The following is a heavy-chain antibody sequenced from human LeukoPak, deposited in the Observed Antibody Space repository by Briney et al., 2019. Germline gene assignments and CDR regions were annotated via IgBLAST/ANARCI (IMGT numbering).Heavy chain of an antibody. Sequence: SETLSLTCAVYGGSFSGYYWSWIRQPPGKGLEWIGEINHSGSTNYNPSLKSRVAISVDTSKNQFSLKLSSVTAADTAVYYCARGRAVAGWSRYYFDYWGQGTLVTVSS. J-gene: IGHJ4*02. D-gene: IGHD6-19*01. CDR1: GGSFSGYY. V-gene: IGHV4-34*01. CDR2: INHSGST. CDR3: ARGRAVAGWSRYYFDY.